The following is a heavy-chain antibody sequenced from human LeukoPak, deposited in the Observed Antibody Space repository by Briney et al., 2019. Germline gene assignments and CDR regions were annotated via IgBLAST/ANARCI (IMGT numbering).Heavy chain of an antibody. V-gene: IGHV3-74*01. CDR2: INNDGSST. D-gene: IGHD3-22*01. CDR1: GFTFSAYW. CDR3: VRDLELVYYDSSAYEY. J-gene: IGHJ4*02. Sequence: GGSLILSSAASGFTFSAYWMHWVRQVPGKGLEWVSRINNDGSSTTYADSVKGRFTISRDNAKNTLFLQMNSLRVEDTAVYYCVRDLELVYYDSSAYEYWGQGNLVTVSS.